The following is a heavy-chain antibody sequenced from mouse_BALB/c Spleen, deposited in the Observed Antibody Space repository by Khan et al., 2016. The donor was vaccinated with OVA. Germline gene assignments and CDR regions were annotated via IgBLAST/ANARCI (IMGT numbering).Heavy chain of an antibody. Sequence: EVQLQQSGPELVKPGASVKISCKTSGSTFPANTLHWVQQSHGKSLEWIGVINPKNGVTSYNQKFKGKVTLTVDKSSSTAYMECRSLTSEDSAVYYCARDAGRYWGQGTSVTVSS. J-gene: IGHJ4*01. D-gene: IGHD3-3*01. V-gene: IGHV1-18*01. CDR1: GSTFPANT. CDR3: ARDAGRY. CDR2: INPKNGVT.